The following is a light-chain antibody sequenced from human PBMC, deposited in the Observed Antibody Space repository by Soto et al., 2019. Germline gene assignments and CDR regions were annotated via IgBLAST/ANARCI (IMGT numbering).Light chain of an antibody. Sequence: EIVMTQSPATLSVSPGERATLSCRASQSVSSNLAWYQQKPGQAPRLLIFTASTRATGIPARFSGSGSGTEFTLTISGLQSEDFAEYHCQQYNNWPQTFGQGTKVDIK. CDR3: QQYNNWPQT. V-gene: IGKV3-15*01. CDR2: TAS. CDR1: QSVSSN. J-gene: IGKJ1*01.